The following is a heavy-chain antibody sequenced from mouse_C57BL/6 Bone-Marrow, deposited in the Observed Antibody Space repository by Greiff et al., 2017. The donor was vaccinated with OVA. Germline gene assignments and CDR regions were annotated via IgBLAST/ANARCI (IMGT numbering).Heavy chain of an antibody. V-gene: IGHV1-19*01. J-gene: IGHJ4*01. CDR3: ARYGSSTYAMDY. CDR1: GYTFTDYY. D-gene: IGHD1-1*01. CDR2: INPYNGGT. Sequence: AQLQQSGPVLVKPGASVKMSCKASGYTFTDYYMNWVKQSHGKSLEWIGVINPYNGGTSYNQKFKGKATLTVDKSSSTAYMELNSLTSEDSAVYYCARYGSSTYAMDYWGQGTSVTVSS.